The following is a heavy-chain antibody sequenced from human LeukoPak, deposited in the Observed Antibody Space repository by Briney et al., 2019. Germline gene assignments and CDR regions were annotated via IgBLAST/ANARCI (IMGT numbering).Heavy chain of an antibody. CDR2: ITSNGATT. CDR3: ARGSERQLGLFDY. V-gene: IGHV3-64*01. CDR1: GFTFSSYS. D-gene: IGHD1-1*01. Sequence: GGSLRLSCAASGFTFSSYSMHWVRQAPGKGLEYVSAITSNGATTYYANSVKGRFTVSRDSSKNTLYLQMGSLRAEDMAVYYCARGSERQLGLFDYWGQGTLVTDPS. J-gene: IGHJ4*02.